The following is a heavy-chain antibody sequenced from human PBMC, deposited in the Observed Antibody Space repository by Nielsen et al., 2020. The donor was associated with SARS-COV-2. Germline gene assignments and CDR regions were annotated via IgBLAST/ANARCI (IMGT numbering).Heavy chain of an antibody. CDR2: IYSDGSR. CDR3: AKDGGFY. J-gene: IGHJ4*02. V-gene: IGHV3-53*05. Sequence: GESLKISCGASGFTVSSNYISWVRQAPGKGLEWVSIIYSDGSRYYADSVKGRFTISRDNSKNTLFLQMNSLRSEDTAVYYCAKDGGFYWGQGTLVTVSS. D-gene: IGHD2-15*01. CDR1: GFTVSSNY.